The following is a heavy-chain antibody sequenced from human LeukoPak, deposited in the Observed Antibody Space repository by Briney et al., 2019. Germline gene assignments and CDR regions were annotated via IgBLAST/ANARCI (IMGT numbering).Heavy chain of an antibody. CDR1: GFTFSRYG. CDR3: AKDVVPWFGETTDYNGTDV. Sequence: PGGSLRLSCAASGFTFSRYGMHWVRQAPGKGLEWVAVISYDGTNKYYADSVKGRFTISRDNSKNTLYLQVSSLRGEDTAVYYCAKDVVPWFGETTDYNGTDVWGQETTDTVSS. CDR2: ISYDGTNK. D-gene: IGHD3-10*01. J-gene: IGHJ6*02. V-gene: IGHV3-30*18.